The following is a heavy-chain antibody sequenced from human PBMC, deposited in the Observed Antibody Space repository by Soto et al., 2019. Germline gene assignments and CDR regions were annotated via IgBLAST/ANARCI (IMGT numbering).Heavy chain of an antibody. V-gene: IGHV1-2*04. D-gene: IGHD3-3*01. CDR3: ARDGHYDFWSGYSYYGMDV. Sequence: QVQLVQSGAEVKKPGASVKVSCKASGYTFTGYYMHWVRQAPGQGLEWMGWINPNSGGTNYAQKFQGWVTMTRDTSISTAYMELSRLRSDDTAVYYCARDGHYDFWSGYSYYGMDVWGQGPTVTVSS. CDR1: GYTFTGYY. CDR2: INPNSGGT. J-gene: IGHJ6*02.